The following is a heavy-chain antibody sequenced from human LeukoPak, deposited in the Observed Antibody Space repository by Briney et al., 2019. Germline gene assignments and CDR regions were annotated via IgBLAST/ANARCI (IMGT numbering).Heavy chain of an antibody. D-gene: IGHD5-24*01. CDR2: IYYSGGT. CDR1: GGSISSGGYY. Sequence: PSETLSLTCTVSGGSISSGGYYWSWIRQHPGKGLEWIGYIYYSGGTYYNPSLKSRVTISVDTSKNQFSLKLSSVTAADTAVYYCARGGDNYPWGYYYYMDVWGKGTTVTVSS. CDR3: ARGGDNYPWGYYYYMDV. J-gene: IGHJ6*03. V-gene: IGHV4-31*03.